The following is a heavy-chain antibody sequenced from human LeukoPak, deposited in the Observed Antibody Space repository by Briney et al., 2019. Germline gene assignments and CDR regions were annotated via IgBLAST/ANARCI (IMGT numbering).Heavy chain of an antibody. CDR1: GYTFTSYG. CDR2: ISAYNGNT. Sequence: GASVKVSCKASGYTFTSYGISWVRQAPGQGLECMGWISAYNGNTNYAQKLQGRVTMTTDTSTSTPYMELRSLRSDETAVYYCARESSFGGVPIDYWGQGTLVTVSS. V-gene: IGHV1-18*01. J-gene: IGHJ4*02. D-gene: IGHD3-16*01. CDR3: ARESSFGGVPIDY.